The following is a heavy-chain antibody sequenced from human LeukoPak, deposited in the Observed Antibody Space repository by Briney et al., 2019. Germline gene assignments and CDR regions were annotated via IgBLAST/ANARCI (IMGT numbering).Heavy chain of an antibody. V-gene: IGHV3-64D*09. CDR1: GFTFSSYA. CDR2: ISSNGYNT. J-gene: IGHJ3*02. D-gene: IGHD6-13*01. Sequence: SGGSLRLSCSASGFTFSSYAMHWVRQAPGKGLEDVSVISSNGYNTYYADSVKGRFTISRDNSKNTLYLQMSSLRVEDTAVYCCVKGGEYSSSASDIWGQGTMVTVSS. CDR3: VKGGEYSSSASDI.